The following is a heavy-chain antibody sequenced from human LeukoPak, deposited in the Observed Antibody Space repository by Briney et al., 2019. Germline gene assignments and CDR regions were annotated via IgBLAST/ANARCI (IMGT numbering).Heavy chain of an antibody. V-gene: IGHV3-11*01. D-gene: IGHD4-17*01. J-gene: IGHJ4*02. CDR1: GFTFTDFY. CDR3: ARAGRLQYGDYVAFDY. Sequence: GGSLRLSCAASGFTFTDFYMSWIRQAPGKGLEWVSYISITGTTIYYADSVKGRFTFSRDNAKNSLYLQMNSLRAEDTAVYYCARAGRLQYGDYVAFDYWGQGTLVTVSS. CDR2: ISITGTTI.